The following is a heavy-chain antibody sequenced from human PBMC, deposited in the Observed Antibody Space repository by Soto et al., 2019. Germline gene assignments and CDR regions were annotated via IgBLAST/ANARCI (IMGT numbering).Heavy chain of an antibody. Sequence: GSLRLSCAASGFTFRSYSMNWVRQAPGKGLEWVSYISSSNRTINYADSVKGRFIISRGNAKNSLYLQMHSLRDEDTAVYYCAREGWPLLQTGMDVWGQGTTVTVSS. CDR3: AREGWPLLQTGMDV. J-gene: IGHJ6*02. CDR2: ISSSNRTI. V-gene: IGHV3-48*02. D-gene: IGHD2-15*01. CDR1: GFTFRSYS.